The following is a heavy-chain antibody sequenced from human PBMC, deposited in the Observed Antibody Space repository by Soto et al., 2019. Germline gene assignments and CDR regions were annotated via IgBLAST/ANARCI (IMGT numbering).Heavy chain of an antibody. D-gene: IGHD4-4*01. CDR2: IYYNGRT. CDR1: GGSVSSSTFF. J-gene: IGHJ5*02. V-gene: IGHV4-39*01. Sequence: PSETLSLTCTVSGGSVSSSTFFWGRIRQPPGKGLEWIATIYYNGRTFYNPSLKSRVTISLYTSTNQFSLKVTSVTAADTAVYYCAGLRYSSSRVWWFDPWGQGTLVTVSS. CDR3: AGLRYSSSRVWWFDP.